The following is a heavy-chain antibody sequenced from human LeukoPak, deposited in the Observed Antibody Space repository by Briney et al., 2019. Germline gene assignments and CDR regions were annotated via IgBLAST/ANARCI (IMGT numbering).Heavy chain of an antibody. V-gene: IGHV1-2*02. D-gene: IGHD1-1*01. J-gene: IGHJ5*02. Sequence: ASVKVSCKASGYTFTNYYIHWVRQAPGQGLEWMGWIHPNSGGTNYAQKFQGSVTMTRDTSITTAYVELSRLTSDDTAVYFCARRTTAEVGTSINWFDPWGQGTLVTVSS. CDR1: GYTFTNYY. CDR2: IHPNSGGT. CDR3: ARRTTAEVGTSINWFDP.